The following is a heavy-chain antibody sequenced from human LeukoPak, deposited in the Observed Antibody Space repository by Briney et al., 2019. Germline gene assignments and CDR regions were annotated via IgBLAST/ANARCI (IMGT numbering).Heavy chain of an antibody. CDR2: IYYSGST. CDR3: ARRPYDSSGYYFHYFDY. J-gene: IGHJ4*02. CDR1: GGSISSGDYY. V-gene: IGHV4-30-4*08. D-gene: IGHD3-22*01. Sequence: SETLSLTCTVSGGSISSGDYYWSWIRQPPGKGLEWIGYIYYSGSTYYNPSLKSRVTTSVDTSKNQFSLKLSSVTAADTAVYYCARRPYDSSGYYFHYFDYWGQGTLVTVSS.